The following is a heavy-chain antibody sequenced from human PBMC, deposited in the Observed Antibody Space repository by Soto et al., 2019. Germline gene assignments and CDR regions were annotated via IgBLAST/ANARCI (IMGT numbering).Heavy chain of an antibody. V-gene: IGHV4-31*03. D-gene: IGHD3-22*01. Sequence: PSETLSPTCTVSGASITSDDFYCSWIRQHPGKGLEWIGYMYHSGNTYYNPSLRSRLIMSMDPSKNQFSLRLTSVTAADTAVYYCVKYYYDSSGLNWFDPWGPGTLVTVSS. J-gene: IGHJ5*02. CDR3: VKYYYDSSGLNWFDP. CDR2: MYHSGNT. CDR1: GASITSDDFY.